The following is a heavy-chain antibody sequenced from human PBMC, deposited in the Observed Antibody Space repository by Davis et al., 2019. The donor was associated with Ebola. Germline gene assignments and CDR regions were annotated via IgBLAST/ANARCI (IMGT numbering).Heavy chain of an antibody. V-gene: IGHV4-59*11. CDR2: IYYTGNA. J-gene: IGHJ4*02. Sequence: PSETLSLTCTVSGVSISRHYWSWIRQPPGKRLEWFGSIYYTGNAYYNSSLNSRVTISVDTSKNQFSLKLSSVTAADTAMYYCAERGGSVWGQGTLVTVSS. D-gene: IGHD3-16*01. CDR1: GVSISRHY. CDR3: AERGGSV.